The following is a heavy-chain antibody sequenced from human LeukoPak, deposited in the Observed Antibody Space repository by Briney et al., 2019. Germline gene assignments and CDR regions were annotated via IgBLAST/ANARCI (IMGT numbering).Heavy chain of an antibody. J-gene: IGHJ4*02. D-gene: IGHD5-24*01. V-gene: IGHV4-39*07. CDR3: ARGTEADGTFMFDF. CDR1: GGSISSSSYY. Sequence: SQTLSLTCTVSGGSISSSSYYWGWIRQPPGKGLEWIGSIYYSGSTYYNPSLKSRVTISVDKSKKQFSLKLDSVTAADTAVYYCARGTEADGTFMFDFWGQGTLVTVSS. CDR2: IYYSGST.